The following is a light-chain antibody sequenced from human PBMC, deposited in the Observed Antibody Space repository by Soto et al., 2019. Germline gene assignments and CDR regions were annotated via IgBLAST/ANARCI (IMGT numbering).Light chain of an antibody. CDR3: QQYHTWWT. J-gene: IGKJ1*01. CDR2: KAS. Sequence: IQMTQSPSTLSASVGDRVTITCRASQRISSWLAWYQQKPGKAPKLLIYKASNLDSGVPSRFSGSGSGTEFTLTISSLQPDDFATYYCQQYHTWWTFGQGTKVEI. V-gene: IGKV1-5*03. CDR1: QRISSW.